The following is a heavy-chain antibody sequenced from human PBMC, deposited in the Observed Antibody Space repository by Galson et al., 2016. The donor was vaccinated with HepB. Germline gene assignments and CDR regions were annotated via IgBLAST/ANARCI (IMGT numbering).Heavy chain of an antibody. V-gene: IGHV1-46*01. CDR2: INPSGGST. CDR1: GYTFTSYY. J-gene: IGHJ4*02. Sequence: SVKVSCKASGYTFTSYYMYWVRQAPGQGLEWMGIINPSGGSTSYAQKFQGRVTMTRDTSTSTVYMELSSLRSEDTAVYYCARVTGVVTAIWTGYFDYWGQGTVVTVSS. CDR3: ARVTGVVTAIWTGYFDY. D-gene: IGHD2-21*02.